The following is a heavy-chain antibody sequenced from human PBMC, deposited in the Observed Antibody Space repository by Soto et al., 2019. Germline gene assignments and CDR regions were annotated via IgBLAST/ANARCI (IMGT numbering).Heavy chain of an antibody. CDR2: ISYDGSNK. CDR1: GFTFSSYG. V-gene: IGHV3-30*18. J-gene: IGHJ3*02. CDR3: AKDRGAFDI. Sequence: GGSLRLSCAASGFTFSSYGMHWVRQAPGKGLEWVAVISYDGSNKYYADSVKGRFTISRDNSKNTLYLQMNSLRAEDTAVYYCAKDRGAFDIWGQGTMVTVSS.